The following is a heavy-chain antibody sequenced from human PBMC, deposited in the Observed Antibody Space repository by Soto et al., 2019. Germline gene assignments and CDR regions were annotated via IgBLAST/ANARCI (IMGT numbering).Heavy chain of an antibody. Sequence: PGESLKISCKGSGYSFTSYWISWVRQMPGKGLEWMGRIDPSDSYTNYSPSFQGHVTISADKSISTAYLQWSSLKASDTAMYYCARAGYSSSWRSYYYGMDVWGQGTTVTVSS. J-gene: IGHJ6*02. D-gene: IGHD6-13*01. CDR1: GYSFTSYW. CDR2: IDPSDSYT. CDR3: ARAGYSSSWRSYYYGMDV. V-gene: IGHV5-10-1*01.